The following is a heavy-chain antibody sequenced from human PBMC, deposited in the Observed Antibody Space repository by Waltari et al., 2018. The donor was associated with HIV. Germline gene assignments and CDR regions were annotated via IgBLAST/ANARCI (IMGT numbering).Heavy chain of an antibody. Sequence: EVQLLESGGGLVQPGGSLRLSCAASGFTFINYAMSWVRQAPGKVVEWVSGISGSGGSTYYADSVKGRFTSSRDNAKNTMYLQMNSLRAEDTALYYCAKDYSGSYTRGYSDYWGQGTLVTVSS. D-gene: IGHD1-26*01. V-gene: IGHV3-23*01. CDR3: AKDYSGSYTRGYSDY. CDR2: ISGSGGST. J-gene: IGHJ4*02. CDR1: GFTFINYA.